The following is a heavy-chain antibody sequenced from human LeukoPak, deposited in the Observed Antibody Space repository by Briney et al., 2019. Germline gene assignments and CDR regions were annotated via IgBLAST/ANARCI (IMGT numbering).Heavy chain of an antibody. D-gene: IGHD1-26*01. CDR1: GGVFTTYA. J-gene: IGHJ3*02. CDR2: IIPFLGTT. CDR3: ARVSGRAFDI. Sequence: SVKVSCKASGGVFTTYAISWVRQAPGQGLEWMGSIIPFLGTTNYAQKFQGRVTITADKSTSTAYMELSSLRSEDTAVYYCARVSGRAFDIWGQGTMVTVSS. V-gene: IGHV1-69*04.